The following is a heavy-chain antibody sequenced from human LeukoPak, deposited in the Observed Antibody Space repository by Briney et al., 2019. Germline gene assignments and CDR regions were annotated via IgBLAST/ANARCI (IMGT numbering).Heavy chain of an antibody. J-gene: IGHJ4*02. Sequence: ASVRVCCKASGGTFSSYAISWVRQAPGQGLEWMGGIIPIFGTANYAQKFQGRVTSTTDESTSTAYMELSSLRSEDTAVYYGARAKYYDILTGYYNEEYYFDYWGQGTLVTVSS. D-gene: IGHD3-9*01. V-gene: IGHV1-69*05. CDR1: GGTFSSYA. CDR3: ARAKYYDILTGYYNEEYYFDY. CDR2: IIPIFGTA.